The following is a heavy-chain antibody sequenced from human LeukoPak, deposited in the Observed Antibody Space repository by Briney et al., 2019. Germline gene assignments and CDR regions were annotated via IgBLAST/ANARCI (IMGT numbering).Heavy chain of an antibody. Sequence: GESLKISCAASGFTFSSYGMHWVRQAPGKGLEWVAVISYDGNNKYYADSVKGRFTISRDNSKNTLYLQMNSLRAEDTAVYYCAKDHLPIERYYGMDVWGQGTTVTVSS. J-gene: IGHJ6*02. CDR3: AKDHLPIERYYGMDV. V-gene: IGHV3-30*18. CDR1: GFTFSSYG. CDR2: ISYDGNNK.